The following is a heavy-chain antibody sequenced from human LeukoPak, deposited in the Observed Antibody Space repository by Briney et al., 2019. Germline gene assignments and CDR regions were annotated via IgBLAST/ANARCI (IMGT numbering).Heavy chain of an antibody. J-gene: IGHJ4*02. CDR1: GGSFSSYY. CDR3: ARDGVDTATVAGSGY. Sequence: KPSETLSLTCAVYGGSFSSYYWSWIRQPPGKGLEWIGEINHSGSTNYNPSLKSRVTISVDTSKNQFSLKLSSVTAADTAVYYCARDGVDTATVAGSGYWGQGTLVTVSS. V-gene: IGHV4-34*01. CDR2: INHSGST. D-gene: IGHD5-18*01.